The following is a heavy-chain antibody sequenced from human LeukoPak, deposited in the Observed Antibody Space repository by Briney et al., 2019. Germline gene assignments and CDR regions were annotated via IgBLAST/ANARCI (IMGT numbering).Heavy chain of an antibody. Sequence: SGTLSLTCAVSGGSISSSNWWSWVRQPPGKGLEWIGEIYHSGSTNYNPSLKSRVTISVDKSKNQFSLKLSSVTAADTAVYYCARESTRHYDILTGYYQRVFDIWGQGTMVTVSS. CDR1: GGSISSSNW. V-gene: IGHV4-4*02. CDR2: IYHSGST. D-gene: IGHD3-9*01. J-gene: IGHJ3*02. CDR3: ARESTRHYDILTGYYQRVFDI.